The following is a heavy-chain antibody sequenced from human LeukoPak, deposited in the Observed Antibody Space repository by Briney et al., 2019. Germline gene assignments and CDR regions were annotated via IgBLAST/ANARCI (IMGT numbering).Heavy chain of an antibody. V-gene: IGHV3-48*04. J-gene: IGHJ4*02. CDR1: GFNFNSYV. CDR3: ARDRGGSYSAIDY. Sequence: GGSLRLSCAASGFNFNSYVMSWVRQAPGKGLEWVSFISSSSSTIYYADSVKGRFTISRDNAKNSLYLQMNSLRAEDTAVYYCARDRGGSYSAIDYWGQGTLVTVSS. D-gene: IGHD1-26*01. CDR2: ISSSSSTI.